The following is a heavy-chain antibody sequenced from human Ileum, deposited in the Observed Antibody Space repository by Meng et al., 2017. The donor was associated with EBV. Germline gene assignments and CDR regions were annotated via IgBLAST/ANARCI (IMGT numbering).Heavy chain of an antibody. Sequence: VHQQESGPGVVKTSGTLSLPCAVSGASIISSNWWTWVRQTPGKGLEWIGEIYHSGSANYNPSFKSRATISVDKSKNQFSLTLKSVTAADTAVYYCMRDLLVLERTEVWGRGTLVTVSS. CDR2: IYHSGSA. CDR3: MRDLLVLERTEV. CDR1: GASIISSNW. J-gene: IGHJ2*01. V-gene: IGHV4-4*02. D-gene: IGHD3-3*01.